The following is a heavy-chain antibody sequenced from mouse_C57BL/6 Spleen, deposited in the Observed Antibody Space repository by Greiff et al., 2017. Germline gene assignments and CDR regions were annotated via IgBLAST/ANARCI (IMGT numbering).Heavy chain of an antibody. D-gene: IGHD2-3*01. V-gene: IGHV5-9-1*02. CDR3: TRDGYLYAMDY. J-gene: IGHJ4*01. CDR2: ISSGGDYI. CDR1: GFTFSSYA. Sequence: DVKLVASGEGLVKPGGSLKLSCAASGFTFSSYAMSWVRQTPEQRLEWVAYISSGGDYIYYAATVKGRFTISSDNARNTLYLQMSSLKSEDTAMYYCTRDGYLYAMDYWGQGTSVTVSS.